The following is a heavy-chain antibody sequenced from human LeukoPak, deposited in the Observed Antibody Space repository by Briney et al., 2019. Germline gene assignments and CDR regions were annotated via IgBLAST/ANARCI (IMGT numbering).Heavy chain of an antibody. CDR3: TCRGKGWLFGY. Sequence: GGSLRLSCAVSGLTFSNACMSWVRQAPGKELEWVGRILGNIGGGTPEYATPAKGIFLISCDDSRDTVYLEMNSLRTEDTDVYYCTCRGKGWLFGYGGQGTLVT. J-gene: IGHJ4*02. D-gene: IGHD3-10*02. CDR1: GLTFSNAC. CDR2: ILGNIGGGTP. V-gene: IGHV3-15*01.